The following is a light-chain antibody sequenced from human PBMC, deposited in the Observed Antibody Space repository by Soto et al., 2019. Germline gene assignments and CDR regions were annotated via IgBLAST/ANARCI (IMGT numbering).Light chain of an antibody. Sequence: DLQMTQSPSSLSASVGDRVTITCRANQSLNSYLNWYQQKPGKAPKLLIYAASSLQSGVPSRFSGSGSGTDFTLTISSLQLEDFATYYCQQSYNTPWTFGQGTKVEIK. CDR2: AAS. CDR3: QQSYNTPWT. V-gene: IGKV1-39*01. CDR1: QSLNSY. J-gene: IGKJ1*01.